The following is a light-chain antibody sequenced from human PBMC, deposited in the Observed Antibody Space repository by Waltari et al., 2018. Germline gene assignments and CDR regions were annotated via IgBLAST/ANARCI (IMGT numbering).Light chain of an antibody. J-gene: IGKJ4*01. CDR3: RQYNNWPPLT. V-gene: IGKV3-15*01. Sequence: EIVMTQSPATLSVSPGERATLSCRASQSVSSNLAWYQQKPGQAPRLLIYGASTRATGIPARFSGSGSGTEFTPTISSLQSEDFAVYYCRQYNNWPPLTFGGGTKVEIK. CDR2: GAS. CDR1: QSVSSN.